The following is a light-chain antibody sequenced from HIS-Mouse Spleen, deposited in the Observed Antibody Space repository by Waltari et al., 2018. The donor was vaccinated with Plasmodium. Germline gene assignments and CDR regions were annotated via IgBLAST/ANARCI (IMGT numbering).Light chain of an antibody. CDR2: STN. Sequence: QTVVTQEPSFSVSPGGTVTLTCGLSSGSVSTSYYPSWYQQTPGQAPRTLIYSTNTRSPGVPDRFSGSILGNKAALTITGAQADDESDYCCVLYMGSGIWVFGGGTKLTVL. V-gene: IGLV8-61*01. CDR1: SGSVSTSYY. J-gene: IGLJ2*01. CDR3: VLYMGSGIWV.